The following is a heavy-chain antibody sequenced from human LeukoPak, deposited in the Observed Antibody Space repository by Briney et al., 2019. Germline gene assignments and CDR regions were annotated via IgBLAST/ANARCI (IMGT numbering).Heavy chain of an antibody. CDR3: ATLSVAAADWDDDS. D-gene: IGHD6-13*01. CDR1: GFTFSSYG. Sequence: GGSLTLSCAASGFTFSSYGMSWVRQAPGKGLEWVSGISISGDSTYYADSVKGRFTISRDNSKNTLYLQMNSLRAEDTAVYYCATLSVAAADWDDDSWGQGTLLTVSS. J-gene: IGHJ4*02. V-gene: IGHV3-23*01. CDR2: ISISGDST.